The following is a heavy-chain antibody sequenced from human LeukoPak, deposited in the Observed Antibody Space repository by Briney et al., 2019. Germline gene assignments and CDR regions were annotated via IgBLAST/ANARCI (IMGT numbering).Heavy chain of an antibody. CDR2: MYHGGST. CDR1: GGSISSGGYS. Sequence: PSQTLSLTCTVSGGSISSGGYSWSWIRQPPGKGLEWIGYMYHGGSTYYSPSLKSRVTISVAWSKNQFSLNLSSVTAADTAVYYCASTNDFGDYMGAWGQGTLVTVSS. CDR3: ASTNDFGDYMGA. V-gene: IGHV4-30-2*01. D-gene: IGHD4-17*01. J-gene: IGHJ5*02.